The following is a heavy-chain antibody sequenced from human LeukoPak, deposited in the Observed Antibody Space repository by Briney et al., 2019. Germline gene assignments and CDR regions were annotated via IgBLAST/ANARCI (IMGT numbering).Heavy chain of an antibody. D-gene: IGHD3-10*01. J-gene: IGHJ6*02. CDR3: AREGPRITMVRGVRYYYCGMDV. CDR1: GGSISSSGYY. V-gene: IGHV4-39*07. CDR2: IYYSGST. Sequence: SETLSLTCTVSGGSISSSGYYWGWIRQPRGKGRGWIGCIYYSGSTYYNPSLKTRVTISVDRSKNQFSLKLSSVPAADTAVYYCAREGPRITMVRGVRYYYCGMDVWGQGTTVTVSS.